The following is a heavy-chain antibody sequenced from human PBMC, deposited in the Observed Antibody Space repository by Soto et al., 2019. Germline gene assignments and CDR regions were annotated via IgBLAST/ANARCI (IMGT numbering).Heavy chain of an antibody. V-gene: IGHV3-33*01. CDR1: EFTFSSYG. CDR3: ARVSRSGYYPKY. J-gene: IGHJ4*02. Sequence: GGTLRLSSSASEFTFSSYGVHWLRQAPGKGLEWVAVIWYDGSNKYYADSVKVRFTISRDNSKNTLYLQMSSLRAEDTAVYYCARVSRSGYYPKYWGQGTLVNVSA. CDR2: IWYDGSNK. D-gene: IGHD3-3*01.